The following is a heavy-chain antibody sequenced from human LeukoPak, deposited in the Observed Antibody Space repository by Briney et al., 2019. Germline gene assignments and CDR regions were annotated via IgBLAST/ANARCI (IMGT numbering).Heavy chain of an antibody. J-gene: IGHJ6*03. V-gene: IGHV3-23*01. CDR2: ISGSGGIT. CDR3: AKNTISGGHYQYYMDV. D-gene: IGHD3-16*02. CDR1: GFTFSSYA. Sequence: GGSLRLSCAGSGFTFSSYAMSWVRQAPGKGLEWVSSISGSGGITYHADSLKGRFTISRDNSKNTLFLQMNSLRAEDTAVYYCAKNTISGGHYQYYMDVWGKGTTLTVSS.